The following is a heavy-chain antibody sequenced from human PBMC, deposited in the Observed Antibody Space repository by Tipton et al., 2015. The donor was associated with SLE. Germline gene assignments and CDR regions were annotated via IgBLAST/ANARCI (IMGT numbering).Heavy chain of an antibody. CDR2: IYYSGNT. CDR3: ARFGSGTYAYHFDS. Sequence: TLSLTCSVSGVSVRSNSYSWGGIRQPPGQGLEWLGTIYYSGNTYYNPSFKSRVTISVDTSKDQFSLKLSSVTAADTAVYFCARFGSGTYAYHFDSWGQGTLVTVSS. D-gene: IGHD3-10*01. V-gene: IGHV4-39*07. CDR1: GVSVRSNSYS. J-gene: IGHJ4*02.